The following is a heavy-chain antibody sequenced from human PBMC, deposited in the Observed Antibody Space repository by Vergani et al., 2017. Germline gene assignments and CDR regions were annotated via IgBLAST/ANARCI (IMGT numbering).Heavy chain of an antibody. CDR3: AKGLVGATIYGRNYFDY. CDR2: ISGSGGST. CDR1: GFTFSSYS. V-gene: IGHV3-23*04. D-gene: IGHD1-26*01. J-gene: IGHJ4*02. Sequence: EVQLVESGGGLVKPGGSLRLSCAASGFTFSSYSMNWVRQAPGKGLEWVSAISGSGGSTYYADSVKGRFTISRDNSKNTLYLQMNSLRAEDTAVYYCAKGLVGATIYGRNYFDYWGQGTLVTVSS.